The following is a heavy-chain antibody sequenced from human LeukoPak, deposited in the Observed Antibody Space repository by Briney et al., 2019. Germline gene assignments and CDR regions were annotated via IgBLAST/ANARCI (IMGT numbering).Heavy chain of an antibody. V-gene: IGHV1-2*02. D-gene: IGHD6-13*01. CDR2: INPNSGGT. J-gene: IGHJ5*02. Sequence: ASVKVSCKASGYTFTGYYMHWVRQAPGQGLEWMGWINPNSGGTNYAQKFQGRVTMTRDTSISTAYMELSRLRSEDTAVYYCARDLFTSSWYRWFDPWGQGTLVTVSS. CDR1: GYTFTGYY. CDR3: ARDLFTSSWYRWFDP.